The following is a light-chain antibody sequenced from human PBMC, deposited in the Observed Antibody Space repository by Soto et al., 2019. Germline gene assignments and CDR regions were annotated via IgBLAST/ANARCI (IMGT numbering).Light chain of an antibody. Sequence: DIVMTQSPDSLAVSLGERATINCKSSQSVLYSSNNKNYLAWYQQKPGQPPKLLIYWASTRESGVPERFSGSGSGTDFTLTISTLQAEDVAVYFCQQYYCSPLTFGPGTKVDI. CDR3: QQYYCSPLT. CDR2: WAS. V-gene: IGKV4-1*01. CDR1: QSVLYSSNNKNY. J-gene: IGKJ3*01.